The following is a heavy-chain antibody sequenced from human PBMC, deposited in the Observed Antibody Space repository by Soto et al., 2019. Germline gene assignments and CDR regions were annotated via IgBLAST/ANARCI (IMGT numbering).Heavy chain of an antibody. CDR2: IYYSGST. CDR3: ARVDYNYGYGYFDY. V-gene: IGHV4-61*03. Sequence: SETLSLTCTVSGGSVNIGNYYWSWIRQPPGKGLEWIGYIYYSGSTDYNPSLKSRVTISVDTSKNHFSLKLSSVTAADTAVYYCARVDYNYGYGYFDYWGQGTLVTVSS. J-gene: IGHJ4*02. CDR1: GGSVNIGNYY. D-gene: IGHD5-18*01.